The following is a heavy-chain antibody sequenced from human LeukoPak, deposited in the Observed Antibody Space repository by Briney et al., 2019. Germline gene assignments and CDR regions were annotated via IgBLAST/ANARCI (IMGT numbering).Heavy chain of an antibody. J-gene: IGHJ4*02. V-gene: IGHV3-53*01. Sequence: AGGSLRLSCAASGFTVSSNYMSWVRQAPGKGLEWVSVIYSGGSTYYADSVKGRFTISRDNAKNTLYLQMNSLRAEDTAVYYCARDGYSSSFYFDYWGQGTLVTVSS. CDR3: ARDGYSSSFYFDY. D-gene: IGHD6-6*01. CDR1: GFTVSSNY. CDR2: IYSGGST.